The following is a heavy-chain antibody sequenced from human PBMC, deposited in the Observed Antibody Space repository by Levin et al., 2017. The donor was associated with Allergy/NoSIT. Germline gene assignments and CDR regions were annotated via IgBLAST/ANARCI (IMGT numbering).Heavy chain of an antibody. CDR2: INPNSGGT. CDR3: ARHLYSSSWSAPTADDDFGDNWFDP. D-gene: IGHD6-13*01. V-gene: IGHV1-2*02. J-gene: IGHJ5*02. CDR1: GYTFTGYY. Sequence: ASVKVSCKASGYTFTGYYMHWVRQAPGQGLEWMGWINPNSGGTNYAQKFQGRVTMTRDTSISTAYMELSRLRSDDTAVYYCARHLYSSSWSAPTADDDFGDNWFDPWGQGTLVTVSS.